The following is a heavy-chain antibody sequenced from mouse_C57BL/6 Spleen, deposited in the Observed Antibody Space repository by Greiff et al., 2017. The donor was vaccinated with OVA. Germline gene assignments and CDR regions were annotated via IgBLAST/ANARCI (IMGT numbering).Heavy chain of an antibody. D-gene: IGHD4-1*01. Sequence: QVQLQQPGTELVKPGASVKLSCKASGYTFTSYWMHWVKQRPGQGLEWIGNINPSNGGTNYNEKFKSKATLTVDKSSSTAYMQLSSLTSEDSAVYECARWGLGRGYFDYWGQGTTLTVSS. V-gene: IGHV1-53*01. J-gene: IGHJ2*01. CDR2: INPSNGGT. CDR1: GYTFTSYW. CDR3: ARWGLGRGYFDY.